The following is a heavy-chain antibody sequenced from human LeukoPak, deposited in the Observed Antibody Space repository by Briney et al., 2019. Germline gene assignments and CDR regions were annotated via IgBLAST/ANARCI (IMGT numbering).Heavy chain of an antibody. CDR2: ISAYNGNT. D-gene: IGHD5-12*01. Sequence: ASVKVSCKASGYTFTSYGISWVRQAPGQGLEWMGWISAYNGNTNYAQKLQGRVTMTTDTSTSTAYMELRSLRSDDTAVYYCARDKNSGYDPSTYYYYMDVWGKGTTVTVSS. CDR1: GYTFTSYG. J-gene: IGHJ6*03. V-gene: IGHV1-18*01. CDR3: ARDKNSGYDPSTYYYYMDV.